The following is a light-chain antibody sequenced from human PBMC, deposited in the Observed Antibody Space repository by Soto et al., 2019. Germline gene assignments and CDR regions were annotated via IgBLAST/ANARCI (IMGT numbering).Light chain of an antibody. Sequence: QSVLTQPASVSGSPGQSITISCTGTSNDVGDYNYVSWYQHHPGKAPKLMIYDVTNRPSGVSDRFSGSKSGNTASLTISGLQAEDEADYYCSSYRSHNTYVFGTGTKLTVL. V-gene: IGLV2-14*01. J-gene: IGLJ1*01. CDR1: SNDVGDYNY. CDR3: SSYRSHNTYV. CDR2: DVT.